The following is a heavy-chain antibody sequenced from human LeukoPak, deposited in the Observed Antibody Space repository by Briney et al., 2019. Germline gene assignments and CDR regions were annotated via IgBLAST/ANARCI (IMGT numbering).Heavy chain of an antibody. CDR1: GFTFSSYA. J-gene: IGHJ4*02. V-gene: IGHV3-23*01. D-gene: IGHD3-10*01. Sequence: AGGSLRLSCAASGFTFSSYAMSWVRQAPGKGLEWVSAISGSGGSTYYADSVKGRFTISRDNSKNTLYLQMNSLRAGDTAVYYCALPWFGELLPDYWGQGTLVTVSS. CDR3: ALPWFGELLPDY. CDR2: ISGSGGST.